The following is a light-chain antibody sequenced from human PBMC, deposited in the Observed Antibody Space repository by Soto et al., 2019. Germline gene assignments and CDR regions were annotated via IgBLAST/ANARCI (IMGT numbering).Light chain of an antibody. J-gene: IGKJ1*01. CDR2: AAS. V-gene: IGKV1-17*03. Sequence: DIQMTQSPSAMSASVGDRVTITCRASQGISNYLDWFQQKPGKVPKRLIYAASSLQSEVPSRFSGSGSETEFTLTINSLQPDDSATYYCQQYHTYWWTFGQGTKVDIK. CDR3: QQYHTYWWT. CDR1: QGISNY.